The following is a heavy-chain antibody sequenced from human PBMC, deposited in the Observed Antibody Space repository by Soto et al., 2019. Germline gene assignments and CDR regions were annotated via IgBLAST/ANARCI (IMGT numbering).Heavy chain of an antibody. CDR2: IYHSGST. V-gene: IGHV4-4*02. Sequence: QVQLQESGPGLVKPSGTLSLTCAVSGGSISSSNWWSWVRQPPGKGLEWIGEIYHSGSTNYNPSPKSRVTISVDKSKNQFSLKLSSVAAADTAVYYCARDNQTPSYDFWSGYYGDYYYGMDVWGQGTTVTVSS. D-gene: IGHD3-3*01. J-gene: IGHJ6*02. CDR3: ARDNQTPSYDFWSGYYGDYYYGMDV. CDR1: GGSISSSNW.